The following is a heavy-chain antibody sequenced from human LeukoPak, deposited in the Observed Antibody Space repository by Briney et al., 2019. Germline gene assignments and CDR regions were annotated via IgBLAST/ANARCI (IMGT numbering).Heavy chain of an antibody. CDR2: IGSSGTTI. V-gene: IGHV3-48*03. CDR3: ALLAVASDFDY. J-gene: IGHJ4*02. Sequence: PGGSLRLSCAVSGFPFSIYEMNWVRQAPGKGLEWVSNIGSSGTTIYYADSVKGRFSISRDNDKSSLYLQMNRLRVEDTAVYYCALLAVASDFDYWGQGALVTVSS. D-gene: IGHD6-19*01. CDR1: GFPFSIYE.